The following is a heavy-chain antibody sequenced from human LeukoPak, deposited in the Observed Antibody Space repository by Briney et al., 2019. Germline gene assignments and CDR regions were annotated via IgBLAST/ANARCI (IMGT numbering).Heavy chain of an antibody. J-gene: IGHJ4*02. CDR3: AKAINGYEWQINDY. D-gene: IGHD5-12*01. CDR1: GLTFSSYA. Sequence: GGSLRLSCAASGLTFSSYAMSWVRQAPGKGLEWVSPLGSSADSTYYANPVKVRVTISRDNSNNTLYVQMNTMKPEDRAVYYCAKAINGYEWQINDYLGQGAMVTDSS. CDR2: LGSSADST. V-gene: IGHV3-23*01.